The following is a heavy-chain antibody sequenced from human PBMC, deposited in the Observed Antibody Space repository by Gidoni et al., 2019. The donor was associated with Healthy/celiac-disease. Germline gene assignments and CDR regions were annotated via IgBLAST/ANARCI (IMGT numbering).Heavy chain of an antibody. V-gene: IGHV3-7*01. CDR3: ARMYDFWSGLAY. CDR1: EFTFSSSW. J-gene: IGHJ4*02. CDR2: IKQDGSEK. Sequence: EVQLVESGVGLVRPGGYLKLSCADTEFTFSSSWISWVRQAPGTGLEWVANIKQDGSEKYYVDSVKGRFTISRDNAKNSLYLQMNSLRAEDTAVYYCARMYDFWSGLAYWGQGTLVTVSS. D-gene: IGHD3-3*01.